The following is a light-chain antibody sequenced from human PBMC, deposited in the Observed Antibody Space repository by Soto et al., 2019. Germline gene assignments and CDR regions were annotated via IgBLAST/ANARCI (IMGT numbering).Light chain of an antibody. CDR1: QSVSSY. CDR3: QQRSNGPIT. V-gene: IGKV3-11*01. Sequence: QGTTNVSGTTVEIASRRIRTNQSVSSYLAWYQQKPGQAPRLLIYDASNRATGIPARFSGSGSGTDFTLTIRSLEPEDFAVYYCQQRSNGPITFGQGTRLEIK. J-gene: IGKJ5*01. CDR2: DAS.